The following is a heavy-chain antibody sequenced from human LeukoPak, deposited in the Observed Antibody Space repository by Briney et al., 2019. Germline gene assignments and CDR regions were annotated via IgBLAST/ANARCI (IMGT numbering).Heavy chain of an antibody. V-gene: IGHV1-2*02. Sequence: ASVKVSCKASGYTFTGYYMHWVRQAPGQGLEWMGWINPNSGGTNYAQKFQGRVTMTRDTSISTAYMELSRLRSDDTAVYYCARDGSITIFGVVPFDYWGQGTLVTVSS. D-gene: IGHD3-3*01. CDR2: INPNSGGT. CDR1: GYTFTGYY. CDR3: ARDGSITIFGVVPFDY. J-gene: IGHJ4*02.